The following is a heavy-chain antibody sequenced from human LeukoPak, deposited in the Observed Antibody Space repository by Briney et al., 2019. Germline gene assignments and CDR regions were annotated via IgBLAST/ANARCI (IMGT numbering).Heavy chain of an antibody. D-gene: IGHD4-17*01. J-gene: IGHJ4*02. Sequence: SETLSLTCTVSGGSISSSSYIWGWIRQPPGKGLEWIGSIYYGGSTYYNPSLKSRVTISVDTSKNQFSLKLSSVTAADTAVYSCARINDYGFDYWGQGTLVTVSS. V-gene: IGHV4-39*01. CDR2: IYYGGST. CDR3: ARINDYGFDY. CDR1: GGSISSSSYI.